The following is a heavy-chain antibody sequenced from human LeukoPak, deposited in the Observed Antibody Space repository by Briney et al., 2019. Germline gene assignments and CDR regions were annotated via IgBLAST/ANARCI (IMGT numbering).Heavy chain of an antibody. Sequence: SETLSLTCTVSGGSISSYYWSWIRQPPGKELEWIGYIYTSGSTNYNPSLKSRVTISVDTSKNQFSLKLSSVTAADTAVYYCARGYCSSTSCYTGFDYWGQGTLVTVSS. D-gene: IGHD2-2*02. CDR2: IYTSGST. CDR1: GGSISSYY. J-gene: IGHJ4*02. CDR3: ARGYCSSTSCYTGFDY. V-gene: IGHV4-4*09.